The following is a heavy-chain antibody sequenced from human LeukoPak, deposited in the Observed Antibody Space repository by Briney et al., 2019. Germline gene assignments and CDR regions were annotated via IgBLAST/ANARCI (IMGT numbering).Heavy chain of an antibody. CDR1: GFTFSSYW. CDR3: ARDPRSYNWFDP. Sequence: GGSLRLSCAASGFTFSSYWMHWVRQAPGKGLVWVSRINTDGSSTSYAASVKGRFTISRDNAKNTLYLQINSLRVEDAAVYYCARDPRSYNWFDPWDQGTLVTVSS. CDR2: INTDGSST. J-gene: IGHJ5*02. V-gene: IGHV3-74*01.